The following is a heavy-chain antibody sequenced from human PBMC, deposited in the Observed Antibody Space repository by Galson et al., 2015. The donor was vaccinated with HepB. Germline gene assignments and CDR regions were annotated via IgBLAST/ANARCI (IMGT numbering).Heavy chain of an antibody. CDR2: INSDGSST. J-gene: IGHJ2*01. CDR1: GFTFSSYW. D-gene: IGHD2-21*02. CDR3: ARGASYCGGDCYDWYFDL. Sequence: SLRLSCAASGFTFSSYWMHWVRQAPGKGLVWVSRINSDGSSTSYADSVKGRFTISRDNAKNTLYLQMNSLRAEDTAVYYCARGASYCGGDCYDWYFDLWGRGTLVTVSS. V-gene: IGHV3-74*01.